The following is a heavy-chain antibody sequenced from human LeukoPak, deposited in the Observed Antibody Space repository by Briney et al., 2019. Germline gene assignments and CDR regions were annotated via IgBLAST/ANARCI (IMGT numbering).Heavy chain of an antibody. CDR1: GFTFNTFN. CDR3: ARGHYDVLAASYKRTPDY. CDR2: ITSGGDYI. Sequence: GGSLRLSSAASGFTFNTFNMNWVRQAPGKGLEWVSSITSGGDYIYYADSVKGRFTTSRDNAKNSLSLQLNSLRVEDTAVYYCARGHYDVLAASYKRTPDYWGQGTLVTVSS. J-gene: IGHJ4*02. D-gene: IGHD3-9*01. V-gene: IGHV3-21*01.